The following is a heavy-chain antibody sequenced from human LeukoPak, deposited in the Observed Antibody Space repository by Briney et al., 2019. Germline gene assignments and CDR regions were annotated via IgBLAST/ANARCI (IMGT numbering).Heavy chain of an antibody. Sequence: PSETPSLTCTVSGGSISSYYWSWIRQPPGKGLEWIGYIYYSGSTNYNPSLKSRVTISVDPSKNQFSLKLSSVTAADTAVYYCARGLRYFDWLSHNWFDPWGQGTLVTVSS. J-gene: IGHJ5*02. D-gene: IGHD3-9*01. V-gene: IGHV4-59*08. CDR2: IYYSGST. CDR3: ARGLRYFDWLSHNWFDP. CDR1: GGSISSYY.